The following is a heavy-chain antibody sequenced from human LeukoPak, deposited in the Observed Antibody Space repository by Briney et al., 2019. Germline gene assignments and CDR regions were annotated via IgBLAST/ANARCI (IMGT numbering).Heavy chain of an antibody. CDR2: ISSSGSTL. V-gene: IGHV3-11*01. Sequence: GGSLRLSRAASRFTFSDYYMSGIRQAPGKGLEWVSYISSSGSTLYNVDSVNGRITISRDNAKNSLYLQTNSLRAEDTAVCYCARRRYNWNAIDYWGQGTLVTVSS. CDR3: ARRRYNWNAIDY. J-gene: IGHJ4*02. D-gene: IGHD1-20*01. CDR1: RFTFSDYY.